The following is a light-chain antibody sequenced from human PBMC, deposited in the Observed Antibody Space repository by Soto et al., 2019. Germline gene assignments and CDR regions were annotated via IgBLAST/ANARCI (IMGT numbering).Light chain of an antibody. CDR3: SSYTTSSTLLYV. Sequence: QSVLTQPASVSGSPGQSITISCTGTSSDVGGYNYVSWYQQHPGKAPKLMIYAVSNRPSGVSTRFPGSKSGNTASLTISGLQAEDDADYHCSSYTTSSTLLYVFGTGTKLTVL. CDR2: AVS. CDR1: SSDVGGYNY. J-gene: IGLJ1*01. V-gene: IGLV2-14*01.